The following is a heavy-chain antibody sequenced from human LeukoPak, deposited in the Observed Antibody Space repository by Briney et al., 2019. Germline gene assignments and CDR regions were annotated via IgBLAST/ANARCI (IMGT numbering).Heavy chain of an antibody. J-gene: IGHJ6*02. D-gene: IGHD2-15*01. CDR1: GFTFSSYW. Sequence: GGSLRLSCAASGFTFSSYWMSWVRQAPGKGLEWVANIKQDGSEKYYVDSVKGRFTISRDNAKNSLYLQMNSLRAEDTALYYCAKDRGYCSGGSCYSFPTYGMDVWGQGTTVTVSS. CDR2: IKQDGSEK. CDR3: AKDRGYCSGGSCYSFPTYGMDV. V-gene: IGHV3-7*03.